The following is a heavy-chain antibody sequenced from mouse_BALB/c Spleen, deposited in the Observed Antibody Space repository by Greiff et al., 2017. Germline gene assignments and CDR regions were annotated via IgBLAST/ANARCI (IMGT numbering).Heavy chain of an antibody. CDR3: ARRGLRLGAMDY. CDR1: GYTFTDYA. V-gene: IGHV1S137*01. D-gene: IGHD2-4*01. CDR2: ISTYYGDA. Sequence: QVQLQQSGAELVRPGVSVKISCKGSGYTFTDYAMHWVKQSHAKSLEWIGVISTYYGDASYNQKFKGKATMTVDKSSSTAYMELARLTPEDSAIYYCARRGLRLGAMDYWGQGTSVTVSS. J-gene: IGHJ4*01.